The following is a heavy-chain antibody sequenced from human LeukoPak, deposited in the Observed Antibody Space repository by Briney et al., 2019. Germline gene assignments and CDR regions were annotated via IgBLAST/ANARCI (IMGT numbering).Heavy chain of an antibody. Sequence: GGSLRLSCAASGFTFNTYNMNWVRQAPGKGLEWVSSISSSSSYIYYADSVKGRFTISRDNANDSLYLQMNSLRAEDTAVYYCASSRRDAYPGAFNYWGQGTLVTVSS. J-gene: IGHJ4*02. D-gene: IGHD5-24*01. CDR2: ISSSSSYI. CDR3: ASSRRDAYPGAFNY. CDR1: GFTFNTYN. V-gene: IGHV3-21*01.